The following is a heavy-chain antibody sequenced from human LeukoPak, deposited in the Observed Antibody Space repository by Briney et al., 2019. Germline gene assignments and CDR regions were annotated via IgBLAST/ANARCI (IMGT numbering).Heavy chain of an antibody. CDR2: IHHSGRT. J-gene: IGHJ5*02. Sequence: SETLSLTCTVSGGSVSNYFWSWIRQPPGKGLEWIGNIHHSGRTYYNPSVKSRVTISVDTSKNQFSLKLSSVTAADTAVYYCARRRCSSTSCYAYRVVVNWFDPWGQGTLVTVSS. D-gene: IGHD2-2*01. CDR3: ARRRCSSTSCYAYRVVVNWFDP. CDR1: GGSVSNYF. V-gene: IGHV4-59*02.